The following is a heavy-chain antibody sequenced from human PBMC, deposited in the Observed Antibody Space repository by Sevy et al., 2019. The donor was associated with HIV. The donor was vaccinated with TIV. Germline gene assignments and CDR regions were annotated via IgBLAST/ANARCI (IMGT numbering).Heavy chain of an antibody. D-gene: IGHD3-16*01. CDR3: AHETFGRFES. Sequence: GGSLRLSCAASGFTFSANWMNWVRQAPGKGLESVANIKADGSDKYYVDSVEGRFSISRDNAKNLLFLQMNSLRVEDTAVYYCAHETFGRFESWGQGTLVTVS. J-gene: IGHJ4*02. CDR2: IKADGSDK. V-gene: IGHV3-7*01. CDR1: GFTFSANW.